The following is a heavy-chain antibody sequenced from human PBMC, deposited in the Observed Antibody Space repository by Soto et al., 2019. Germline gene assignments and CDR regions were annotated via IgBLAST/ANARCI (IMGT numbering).Heavy chain of an antibody. J-gene: IGHJ3*02. CDR1: GFTFSDHY. CDR2: SRSKANSYTT. V-gene: IGHV3-72*01. CDR3: ARGFNSFDI. Sequence: EVQLVESGGGLVQPGGSLRLSCAASGFTFSDHYMDWFRQAPGKGLEWVGRSRSKANSYTTQYAASVEGRFTISRDGSKDSLYLQMNSLKTEDTAVYYCARGFNSFDIWGQGTMVTVSS.